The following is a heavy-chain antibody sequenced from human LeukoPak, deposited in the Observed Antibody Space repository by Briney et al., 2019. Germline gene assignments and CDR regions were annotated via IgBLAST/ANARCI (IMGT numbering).Heavy chain of an antibody. D-gene: IGHD5-24*01. CDR3: ASGALATRLHS. V-gene: IGHV4-34*12. J-gene: IGHJ4*02. CDR1: GESLNYYY. Sequence: PSETLSLTCAVYGESLNYYYWSWIRQSPEKGLEWIGEVFDGKTTNYNPSLKSRVTISAVTSSSQFSLNLKSVTAADTAVYYCASGALATRLHSWAQGTLVIVSS. CDR2: VFDGKTT.